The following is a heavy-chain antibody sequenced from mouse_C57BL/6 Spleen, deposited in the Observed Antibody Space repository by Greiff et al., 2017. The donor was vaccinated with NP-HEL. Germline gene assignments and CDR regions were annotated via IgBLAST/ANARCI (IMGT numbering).Heavy chain of an antibody. J-gene: IGHJ4*01. Sequence: DVKLVESGGGLVKPGGSLKLSCAASGFTFSSYAMSWVRQTPEKRLEWVATISDGGSYTYYPDNVKGRFTISRDNAKNNLYLQMSHLKSEDTAMYYCARDQGYGNDAMDYWGQGTSVTVSS. V-gene: IGHV5-4*01. D-gene: IGHD2-1*01. CDR2: ISDGGSYT. CDR1: GFTFSSYA. CDR3: ARDQGYGNDAMDY.